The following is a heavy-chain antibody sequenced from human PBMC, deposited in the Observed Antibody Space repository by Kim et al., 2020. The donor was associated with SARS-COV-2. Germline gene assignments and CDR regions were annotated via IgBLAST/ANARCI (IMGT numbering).Heavy chain of an antibody. D-gene: IGHD3-22*01. CDR3: AKGGPLYDSSGYDAFDI. CDR2: ISYDGSNK. Sequence: GGSLRLSCAASGFTFSSYGMHWVRQAPGKGLEWVAVISYDGSNKYYADSVKGRFTISRDNSKNTLYLQMNSLRAEDTAVYYCAKGGPLYDSSGYDAFDI. V-gene: IGHV3-30*18. CDR1: GFTFSSYG. J-gene: IGHJ3*02.